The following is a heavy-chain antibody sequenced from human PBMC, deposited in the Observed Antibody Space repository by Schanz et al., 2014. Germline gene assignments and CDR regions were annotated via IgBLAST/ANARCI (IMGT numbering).Heavy chain of an antibody. V-gene: IGHV3-23*04. J-gene: IGHJ4*02. CDR2: ISGTGGDDT. Sequence: VQLVESGGGVVQPGGSLRLSCAASGFSFGTYAMSWVRQAPGKGLLWVSSISGTGGDDTYYADSVKGRFTISRDNSKNTLYLQMNSLRPEDTAVYYCAKYRGYYRVSGSYRELEYWGQGTLVTVSS. CDR1: GFSFGTYA. D-gene: IGHD3-10*01. CDR3: AKYRGYYRVSGSYRELEY.